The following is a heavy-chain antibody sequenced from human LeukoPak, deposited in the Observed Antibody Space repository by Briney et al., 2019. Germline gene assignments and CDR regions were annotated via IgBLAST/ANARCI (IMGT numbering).Heavy chain of an antibody. CDR1: GFTFSSYA. CDR3: AKVGADTIFGVVSDFDY. Sequence: PGASLRLSCAASGFTFSSYAMSWVRQAPGKGLEWVSAISGSGGSTYYADSVKGRFTISRDNSMNTLYLQMNSLRAEDTAVYYCAKVGADTIFGVVSDFDYWGQGTLVTVSS. V-gene: IGHV3-23*01. D-gene: IGHD3-3*01. CDR2: ISGSGGST. J-gene: IGHJ4*02.